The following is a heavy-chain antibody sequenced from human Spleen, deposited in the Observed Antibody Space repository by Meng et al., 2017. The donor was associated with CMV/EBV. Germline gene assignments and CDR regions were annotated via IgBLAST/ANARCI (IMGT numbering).Heavy chain of an antibody. J-gene: IGHJ5*02. Sequence: SETLSLTCTVSGGSISSYYWSWIRQPPGKGLEWIGYIYYSGSTNYNPSLKSRVTISVDTSKNQFSLKLSSVTAADTAVYYCARGYSGSYRGSWFDPWGQGTPVTVSS. CDR2: IYYSGST. V-gene: IGHV4-59*01. CDR3: ARGYSGSYRGSWFDP. CDR1: GGSISSYY. D-gene: IGHD1-26*01.